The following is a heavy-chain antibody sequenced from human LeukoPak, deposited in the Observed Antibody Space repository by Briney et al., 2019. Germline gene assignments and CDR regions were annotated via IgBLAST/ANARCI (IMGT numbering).Heavy chain of an antibody. J-gene: IGHJ4*02. Sequence: GGSLRLSCAASGFTFSNAWMSWVRQAPGKGLEWVSAISGSGGSTYYADSVKGRFTISRDNAKKSLYLQMNSLRAEDTAVYYCARACVYYDSSGCDYWGQGTLVTVSS. CDR1: GFTFSNAW. V-gene: IGHV3-23*01. CDR2: ISGSGGST. CDR3: ARACVYYDSSGCDY. D-gene: IGHD3-22*01.